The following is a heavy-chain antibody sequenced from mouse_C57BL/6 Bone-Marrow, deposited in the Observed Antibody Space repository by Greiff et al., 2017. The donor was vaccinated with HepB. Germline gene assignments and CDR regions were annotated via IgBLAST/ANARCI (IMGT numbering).Heavy chain of an antibody. CDR1: GFSLTSYA. V-gene: IGHV2-9-1*01. CDR3: ARIYYYGSPWYFDV. CDR2: IWTGGGT. D-gene: IGHD1-1*01. J-gene: IGHJ1*03. Sequence: VQLQQSGPGLVAPSQSLSITCTVSGFSLTSYAISWVRQPPGKGLEWLGVIWTGGGTNYNSALKSRLSISKDNSKSQVFLKMNSLQTDDTARYYCARIYYYGSPWYFDVWGTGTTVTVSS.